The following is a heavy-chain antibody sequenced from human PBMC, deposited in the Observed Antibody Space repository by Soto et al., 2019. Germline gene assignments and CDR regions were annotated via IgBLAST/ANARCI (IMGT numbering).Heavy chain of an antibody. CDR3: ARDLTDYSNYLVFDY. D-gene: IGHD4-4*01. CDR2: ISSSSSYI. CDR1: GFTFSSYS. Sequence: PGGSLRLSCAASGFTFSSYSMNWVRQAPGKGLEWVSSISSSSSYIYYADSVKGRFTISRDNAKNSLYLQMNSLRAEDTAVYYCARDLTDYSNYLVFDYWGQGTLVTVSS. V-gene: IGHV3-21*01. J-gene: IGHJ4*02.